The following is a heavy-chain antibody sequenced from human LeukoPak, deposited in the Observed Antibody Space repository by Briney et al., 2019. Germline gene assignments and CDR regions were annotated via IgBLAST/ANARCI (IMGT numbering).Heavy chain of an antibody. CDR2: IKQDGSEK. CDR1: GFTFSRYW. Sequence: PGGSLRLSCAASGFTFSRYWMSWVRQAPGKGLEWVANIKQDGSEKYYVDSVKGRFTISRDNAKNSLYPQMNSLRAEDTAVYYCARDRLSSRSVWFGEDYYYGMDVWGQGTTVTVSS. D-gene: IGHD3-10*01. CDR3: ARDRLSSRSVWFGEDYYYGMDV. J-gene: IGHJ6*02. V-gene: IGHV3-7*04.